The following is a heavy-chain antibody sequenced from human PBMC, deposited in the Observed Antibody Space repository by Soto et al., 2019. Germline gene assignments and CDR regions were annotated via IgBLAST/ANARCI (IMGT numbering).Heavy chain of an antibody. CDR2: ISSSSSTI. Sequence: GSLRLSCAASGFTFSSYSMNWVRQAPGKGLEWVSYISSSSSTIYYADSVKGRFTISRDNAKNSLYLQMNSLRDEDTAVYYCARDKGRFLEWSSYYYGMDVWGQGTTVTVSS. V-gene: IGHV3-48*02. J-gene: IGHJ6*02. D-gene: IGHD3-3*01. CDR1: GFTFSSYS. CDR3: ARDKGRFLEWSSYYYGMDV.